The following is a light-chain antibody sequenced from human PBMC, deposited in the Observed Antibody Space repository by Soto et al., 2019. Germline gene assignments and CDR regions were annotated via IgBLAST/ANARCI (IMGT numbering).Light chain of an antibody. Sequence: QSVLTQPPSASGTPGQRVTISCSGSTSNIGTNIVKWYQQLTGTATKLLIYGNDQPPSGVPDRFSGSKSGTSASLPISGLQPEDEAVYYCAVWDESLNGWRVFGTGTKVTV. CDR1: TSNIGTNI. CDR3: AVWDESLNGWRV. V-gene: IGLV1-44*01. J-gene: IGLJ1*01. CDR2: GND.